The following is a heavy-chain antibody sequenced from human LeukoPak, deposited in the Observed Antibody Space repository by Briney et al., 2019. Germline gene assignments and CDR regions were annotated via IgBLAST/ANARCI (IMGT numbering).Heavy chain of an antibody. J-gene: IGHJ4*02. CDR1: GGSISSSNW. Sequence: SETLSLTCAVSGGSISSSNWWSWVRQPPGKGLEWIGEIYHSGSTNYNPSLKSRVTISVDKSKNQFSLKLSSVTAADTAVYYCARDCSGGSCCSFDYWGQGTLVTVSS. CDR3: ARDCSGGSCCSFDY. D-gene: IGHD2-15*01. CDR2: IYHSGST. V-gene: IGHV4-4*02.